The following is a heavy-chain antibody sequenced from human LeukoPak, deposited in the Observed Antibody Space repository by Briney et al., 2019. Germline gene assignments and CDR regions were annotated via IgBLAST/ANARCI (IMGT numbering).Heavy chain of an antibody. V-gene: IGHV4-38-2*02. D-gene: IGHD1-14*01. Sequence: PSETLSLTCTVSGYSISSGYYWGWIRQPPGKGLEWVGSIYHSGNTYYNPSLKSRVTISVDTSKNQFSLKLSSVTAADTAVYYCARDRTPHFDYWGQGTLVTVSS. CDR1: GYSISSGYY. CDR2: IYHSGNT. J-gene: IGHJ4*02. CDR3: ARDRTPHFDY.